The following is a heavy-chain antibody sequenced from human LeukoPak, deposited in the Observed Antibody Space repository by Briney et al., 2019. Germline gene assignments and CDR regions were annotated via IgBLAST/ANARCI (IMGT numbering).Heavy chain of an antibody. Sequence: PGGSLRLSCAASGFTFSSYWMHWVRQAPGKGLEWVANIKQDGSEKYYVDSVKGRFTISRDNAKNSLYLQMNSLRAEDTAVYYCARGVAVAGTLWVTYYYYMDVWGKGTTVTISS. V-gene: IGHV3-7*01. CDR3: ARGVAVAGTLWVTYYYYMDV. D-gene: IGHD6-19*01. J-gene: IGHJ6*03. CDR1: GFTFSSYW. CDR2: IKQDGSEK.